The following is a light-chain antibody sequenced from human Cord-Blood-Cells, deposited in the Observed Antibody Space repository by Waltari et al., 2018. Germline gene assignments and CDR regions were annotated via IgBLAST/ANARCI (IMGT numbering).Light chain of an antibody. CDR1: QLGDQY. Sequence: SYELTQPPSVSVSPGQTASITCPGDQLGDQYACWYQQKPGQSPVLVIYHDSKRPSGIPERFSGSNSGNTATLTISGTQAMDEADYYCQAWDSSTYVFGTGTKVTVL. V-gene: IGLV3-1*01. CDR3: QAWDSSTYV. CDR2: HDS. J-gene: IGLJ1*01.